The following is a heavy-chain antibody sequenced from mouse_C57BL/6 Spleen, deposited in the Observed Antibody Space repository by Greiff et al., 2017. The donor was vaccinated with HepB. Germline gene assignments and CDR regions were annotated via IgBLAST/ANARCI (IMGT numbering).Heavy chain of an antibody. CDR1: GYTFTSYW. CDR3: TRCYGSSPVYFDY. Sequence: EVQLQQSGTVLARPGASVKMSCKTSGYTFTSYWMHWVKQRPGQGLEWIGAIYPGNSDTSYNQKFKGKAKLTAVTSASTAYMELSSLTNEDSAVYYCTRCYGSSPVYFDYWGQGTTLTVSS. CDR2: IYPGNSDT. V-gene: IGHV1-5*01. D-gene: IGHD1-1*01. J-gene: IGHJ2*01.